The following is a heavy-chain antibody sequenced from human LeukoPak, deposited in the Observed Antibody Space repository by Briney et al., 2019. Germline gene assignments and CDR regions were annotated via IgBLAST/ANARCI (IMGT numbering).Heavy chain of an antibody. V-gene: IGHV4-30-4*01. CDR3: ARDGVRYGMDV. CDR2: IYYSGST. J-gene: IGHJ6*02. D-gene: IGHD3-16*01. Sequence: SQTLSLTCTVSGGSISSGDYYWSWTRQPPGKGLEWIGYIYYSGSTYYNPSLKSRVTISVDTSKNQFSLKLSSVTAADTAVYYCARDGVRYGMDVWGQGTTVTVSS. CDR1: GGSISSGDYY.